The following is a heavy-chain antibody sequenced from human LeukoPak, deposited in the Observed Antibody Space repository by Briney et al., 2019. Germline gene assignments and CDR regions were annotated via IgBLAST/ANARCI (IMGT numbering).Heavy chain of an antibody. CDR3: ARPSPESNYYDSSGDFDY. CDR2: ISSSGSTI. V-gene: IGHV3-48*03. J-gene: IGHJ4*02. Sequence: PGGSLRLSCTASGFTFSSYAMNWVRQAPGKGLEWVSYISSSGSTIYYADSVKGRFTISRDNAKNSLYLQMNSLRAEDTAVYYCARPSPESNYYDSSGDFDYWGQGTLVTVSS. D-gene: IGHD3-22*01. CDR1: GFTFSSYA.